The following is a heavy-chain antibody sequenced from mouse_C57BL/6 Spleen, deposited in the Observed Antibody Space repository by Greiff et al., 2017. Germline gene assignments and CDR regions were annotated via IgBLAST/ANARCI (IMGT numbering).Heavy chain of an antibody. V-gene: IGHV1-80*01. Sequence: QVQLQQSGAELVKPGASVKISCKASGYAFSSYWMNWVKQRPGKGLEWIGQIYPGDGDTNYNGKFKGKATLTVDKSSSTAYMQLSSLTSEDSAVYFCARSRPSLTGAMDYWGQGTSVTVSS. J-gene: IGHJ4*01. CDR1: GYAFSSYW. CDR2: IYPGDGDT. CDR3: ARSRPSLTGAMDY.